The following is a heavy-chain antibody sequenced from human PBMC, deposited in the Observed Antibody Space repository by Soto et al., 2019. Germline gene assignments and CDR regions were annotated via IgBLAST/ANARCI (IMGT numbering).Heavy chain of an antibody. CDR3: AKWGNDWGYYYYGMNV. D-gene: IGHD7-27*01. CDR2: ISDSGDTS. CDR1: GFTFSSYA. J-gene: IGHJ6*02. V-gene: IGHV3-23*01. Sequence: EVQLLESGGGLVQPGGSQGLSCAASGFTFSSYAMSWVRQAPGKGLEWVSAISDSGDTSYYADSVKGRFTIYRDNSKNTLDQKMSSLRAEDTAVYYCAKWGNDWGYYYYGMNVWGQGTTVPVSS.